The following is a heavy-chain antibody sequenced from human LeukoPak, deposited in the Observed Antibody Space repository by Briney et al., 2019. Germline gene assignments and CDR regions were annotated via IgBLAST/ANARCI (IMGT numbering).Heavy chain of an antibody. CDR2: IIPILGIA. J-gene: IGHJ4*02. CDR3: ARGSVVRGVIFDY. CDR1: GGTFSSYA. Sequence: GSSVRVSCKASGGTFSSYAISWVRQAPGQGLEWMGRIIPILGIANYAQTFQGRVTITADKSTSTAYMELSSLRSEDTAVYYCARGSVVRGVIFDYWGQGTLVTVSS. V-gene: IGHV1-69*04. D-gene: IGHD3-10*01.